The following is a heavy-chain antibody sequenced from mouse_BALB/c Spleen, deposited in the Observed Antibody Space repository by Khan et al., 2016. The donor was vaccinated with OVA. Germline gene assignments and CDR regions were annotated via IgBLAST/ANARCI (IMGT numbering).Heavy chain of an antibody. Sequence: QIQLVQSGPELKKPGETVKISCKASGYTFTNYGMNWVKQAPGKGLKWMGWINTSTGEPTYADDFKGRFAFSLETSASTAYLQINNLKNEDTATYFCARRYRGYAMDYWGQGTSVTVSS. CDR2: INTSTGEP. J-gene: IGHJ4*01. V-gene: IGHV9-3-1*01. CDR3: ARRYRGYAMDY. CDR1: GYTFTNYG. D-gene: IGHD1-1*01.